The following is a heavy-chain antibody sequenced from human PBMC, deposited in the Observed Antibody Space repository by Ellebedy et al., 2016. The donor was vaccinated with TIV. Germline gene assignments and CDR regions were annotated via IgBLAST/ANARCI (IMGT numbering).Heavy chain of an antibody. Sequence: MPSETLSLTCAVYGGSFSGYYWSWIRQPPGKGLEWIGYIYYSGSTYYNPTLKSRVTISVDTSKNQFSLKLSSVTAADTAVYYCASTDHLESYYFDYWGQGTLVTVSS. CDR1: GGSFSGYY. V-gene: IGHV4-34*01. CDR2: IYYSGST. D-gene: IGHD3-3*01. J-gene: IGHJ4*02. CDR3: ASTDHLESYYFDY.